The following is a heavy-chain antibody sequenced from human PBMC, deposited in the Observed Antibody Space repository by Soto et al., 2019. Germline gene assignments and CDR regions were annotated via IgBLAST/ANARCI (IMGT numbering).Heavy chain of an antibody. Sequence: ASETLSLTCTVSGGSISSSSYYWGLIRQPQGKGLEWIGSIYYSGSTYYNTSLKSRVTTSVDTSKNQFSLKLSSVTAADKAVYYCERHRRGTDYYYGMDVWGQGATVTVSS. V-gene: IGHV4-39*01. J-gene: IGHJ6*02. CDR2: IYYSGST. D-gene: IGHD3-16*01. CDR3: ERHRRGTDYYYGMDV. CDR1: GGSISSSSYY.